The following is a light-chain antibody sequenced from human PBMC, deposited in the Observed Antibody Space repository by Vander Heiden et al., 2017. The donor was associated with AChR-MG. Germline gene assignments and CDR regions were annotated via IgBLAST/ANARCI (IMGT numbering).Light chain of an antibody. CDR2: EVT. J-gene: IGLJ2*01. CDR3: SSYTGSSTFVV. Sequence: QSALTQPPSVSGSPGQSVTISCTGTSSDVGSYNRVSWYQHPPGTAPKLMIYEVTSRPSGVPDRLSGSKSGNTASLTISGLQAEDEADYYCSSYTGSSTFVVFGGGTKLTVL. CDR1: SSDVGSYNR. V-gene: IGLV2-18*02.